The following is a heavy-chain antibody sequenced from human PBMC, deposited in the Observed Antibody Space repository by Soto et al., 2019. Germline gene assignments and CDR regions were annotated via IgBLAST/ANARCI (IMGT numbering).Heavy chain of an antibody. CDR1: SDSVSSSSYT. D-gene: IGHD3-10*01. Sequence: PSETLSLTCTVSSDSVSSSSYTWGWIRQPPGKGPEWIGSIYSSGSTYYNPSLNSRVTVSVDTSKNQFSLKVTSVTAADTAVYYCARIGTRLLWFGEGGLDDAFDIWGQGTMVTVSS. V-gene: IGHV4-39*01. J-gene: IGHJ3*02. CDR3: ARIGTRLLWFGEGGLDDAFDI. CDR2: IYSSGST.